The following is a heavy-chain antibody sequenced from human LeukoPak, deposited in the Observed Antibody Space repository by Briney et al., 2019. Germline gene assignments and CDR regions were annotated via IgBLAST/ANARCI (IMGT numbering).Heavy chain of an antibody. J-gene: IGHJ6*03. D-gene: IGHD5-12*01. CDR3: ARVKVATLSSYYYYYYMDV. Sequence: ASVKVSCTASGYTFTSYGISWVRQAPGQGLEWMGWISAYNGNTNYAQKLQGRVTMTTDTSTSTAYMELRSLRSDDTAVYYCARVKVATLSSYYYYYYMDVWGKGTTVTVSS. CDR1: GYTFTSYG. CDR2: ISAYNGNT. V-gene: IGHV1-18*01.